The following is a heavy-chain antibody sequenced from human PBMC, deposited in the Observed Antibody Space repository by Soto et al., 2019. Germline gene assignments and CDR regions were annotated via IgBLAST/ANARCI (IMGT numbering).Heavy chain of an antibody. V-gene: IGHV3-74*01. CDR2: IHSDGSST. D-gene: IGHD1-26*01. CDR1: GFTFSSYG. J-gene: IGHJ3*01. CDR3: ARGDRGAFDL. Sequence: PGGSLRLSCEASGFTFSSYGMHWVRQAPGKGLVWVSRIHSDGSSTTYADSVKGRFTISRDNARNTVYLQMNSLRAEDTAVYYCARGDRGAFDLWGQGTVVTVSS.